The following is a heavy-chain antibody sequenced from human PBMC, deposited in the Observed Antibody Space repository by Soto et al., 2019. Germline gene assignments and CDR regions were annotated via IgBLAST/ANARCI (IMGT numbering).Heavy chain of an antibody. Sequence: QVQLQQWGAGLLKPSETRSLTCAVYGGSFSNYYWTCVRQPPGRGLGWIGEMSDGGSTNYSTSLKGRVTLSVDTSKKHLALRMTSESAAHTAVYYCARPRDQWQFDSFDVWGQGTMVTVSP. D-gene: IGHD6-19*01. CDR1: GGSFSNYY. CDR2: MSDGGST. CDR3: ARPRDQWQFDSFDV. J-gene: IGHJ3*01. V-gene: IGHV4-34*01.